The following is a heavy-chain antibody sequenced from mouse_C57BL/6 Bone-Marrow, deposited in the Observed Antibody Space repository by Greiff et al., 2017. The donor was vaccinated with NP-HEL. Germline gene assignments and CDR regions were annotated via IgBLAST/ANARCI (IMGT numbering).Heavy chain of an antibody. Sequence: VQLKQSGTVLARPGASVKMSCKTSGYTFTSYWMHWVKQRPGQGLEWIGAIYPGNSDTSYNQKFKGKAKLTAVTSASTAYMELSSLTNEDSAVYYCTSSSFYGSSPFAYWGQGTLVTVSA. CDR2: IYPGNSDT. D-gene: IGHD1-1*01. CDR3: TSSSFYGSSPFAY. J-gene: IGHJ3*01. CDR1: GYTFTSYW. V-gene: IGHV1-5*01.